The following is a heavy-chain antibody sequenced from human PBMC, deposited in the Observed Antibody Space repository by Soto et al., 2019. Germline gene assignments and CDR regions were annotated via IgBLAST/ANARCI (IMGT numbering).Heavy chain of an antibody. D-gene: IGHD2-15*01. CDR2: IKSKTDGETT. CDR3: TTATLYCSGGSCYPLFDY. Sequence: GGSLRLSCAASGFTFSNAWMSWVRQAPGKGLEWVGRIKSKTDGETTDYAAPVKGRFTISRGDSKNTLYLQMNSLKTEDTAVYYCTTATLYCSGGSCYPLFDYWGQGTLVTVSS. CDR1: GFTFSNAW. V-gene: IGHV3-15*01. J-gene: IGHJ4*02.